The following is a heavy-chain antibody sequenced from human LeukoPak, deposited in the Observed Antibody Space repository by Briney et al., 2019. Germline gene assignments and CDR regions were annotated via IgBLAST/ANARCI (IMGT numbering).Heavy chain of an antibody. J-gene: IGHJ4*02. CDR2: IYTSGST. Sequence: SETLSLTCAVCGGSFSSYYWSWIRQPAGKGLEWIGRIYTSGSTNYNPSLKSRVTMSVDTSKNQFSLKLSSVTAADTAVYYCARGSPLWFGELLAFDYWGQGTLVTVSS. V-gene: IGHV4-4*07. CDR3: ARGSPLWFGELLAFDY. CDR1: GGSFSSYY. D-gene: IGHD3-10*01.